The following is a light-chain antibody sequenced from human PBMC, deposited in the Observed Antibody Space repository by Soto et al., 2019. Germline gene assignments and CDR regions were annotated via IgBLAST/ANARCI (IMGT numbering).Light chain of an antibody. Sequence: QSALTQPPSASGSPGQSVTISCTGTSSDVGDYDYVSWYQQHPGKAPKVMIYEVSKRPSGVPDRFSGSKSGNTASLTVSGLQAEDEADYYCSSYAGSNTPDVFGTGTKLTVL. CDR1: SSDVGDYDY. J-gene: IGLJ1*01. CDR3: SSYAGSNTPDV. CDR2: EVS. V-gene: IGLV2-8*01.